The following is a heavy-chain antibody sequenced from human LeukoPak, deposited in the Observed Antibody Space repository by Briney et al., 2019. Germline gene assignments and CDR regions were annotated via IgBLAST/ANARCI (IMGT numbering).Heavy chain of an antibody. CDR1: GFTFSDYY. D-gene: IGHD4-11*01. V-gene: IGHV3-11*01. CDR3: AKDEDYMVSYNWFDP. CDR2: ISSSGGAI. Sequence: GGSLRLSCAASGFTFSDYYMSWIRQAPGKGLEWVSYISSSGGAIYYADSVKGRFTISRDNSKNTLYLQMNSLRAEDTAVYYCAKDEDYMVSYNWFDPWGQGTLVTVSS. J-gene: IGHJ5*02.